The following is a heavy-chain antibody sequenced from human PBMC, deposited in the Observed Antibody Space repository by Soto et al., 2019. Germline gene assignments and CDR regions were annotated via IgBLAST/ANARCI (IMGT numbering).Heavy chain of an antibody. CDR1: GFTFSSYS. CDR3: ARDPSYDSSGYPGDY. D-gene: IGHD3-22*01. V-gene: IGHV3-21*01. CDR2: ISSSSSYI. J-gene: IGHJ4*02. Sequence: EVQLVESGGGLVKPGGSLRLSCAASGFTFSSYSMNWVRQAPGKGLEWVSSISSSSSYIYYADSVKGRFTISRDNAKNSLYLQMNSLRAEDTAVYYCARDPSYDSSGYPGDYWGQGTLVTVSS.